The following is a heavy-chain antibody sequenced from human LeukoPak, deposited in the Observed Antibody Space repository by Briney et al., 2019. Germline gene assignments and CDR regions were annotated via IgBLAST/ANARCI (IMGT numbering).Heavy chain of an antibody. V-gene: IGHV3-33*01. D-gene: IGHD2-15*01. CDR2: IWYDGSNK. CDR1: GFTFSSYG. CDR3: ARDKGYCSGGSCLYYFDY. J-gene: IGHJ4*02. Sequence: GGSLRLSCAASGFTFSSYGMHWVRQAPGKGLEWVAVIWYDGSNKYYADSVKGRFTISRDNSKNTLYLQMNSLRAEDTAVYHCARDKGYCSGGSCLYYFDYWGQGTLVTVSS.